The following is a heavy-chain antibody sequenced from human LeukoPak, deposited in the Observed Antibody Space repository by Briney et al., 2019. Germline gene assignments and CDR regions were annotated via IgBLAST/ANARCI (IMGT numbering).Heavy chain of an antibody. J-gene: IGHJ4*02. CDR3: ARDPSIAVAGEFDY. D-gene: IGHD6-19*01. V-gene: IGHV3-7*03. Sequence: GGSLRLSCAASGFTSSSYWMSWVRQAPGKGLEWVANIKQDGSEKYYVDSVKGRFTISRDNAKNSLYLQMNSLRAEDTAVYYCARDPSIAVAGEFDYWGQGTLVTVSS. CDR2: IKQDGSEK. CDR1: GFTSSSYW.